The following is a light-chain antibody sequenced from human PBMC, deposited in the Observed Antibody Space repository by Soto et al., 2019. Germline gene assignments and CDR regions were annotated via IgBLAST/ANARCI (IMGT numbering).Light chain of an antibody. J-gene: IGLJ1*01. CDR1: TGDVGGYNS. V-gene: IGLV2-14*01. Sequence: QSVLTQAASVSGCPGQSITISCPGTTGDVGGYNSVSWYQQHPGKAPELMIYEVSNRPSGVSNRFSGSKSGNTASLTISGLQAEDEAAYYCSSYTSSSTLVFGTGTKVTVL. CDR3: SSYTSSSTLV. CDR2: EVS.